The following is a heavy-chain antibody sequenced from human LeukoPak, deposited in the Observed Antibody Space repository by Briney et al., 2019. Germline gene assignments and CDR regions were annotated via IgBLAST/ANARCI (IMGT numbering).Heavy chain of an antibody. CDR2: INTNTGNP. J-gene: IGHJ4*02. V-gene: IGHV7-4-1*02. Sequence: GASVKVSCKASGYTFTSYAMNWVRQAPGQGLEWMGWINTNTGNPTYAQGFTGRFVFSLDTSDSTAYLQISSLKAEDTAVYYCARDRSTYYYDSSGSTPFDYWGQGTLVTVSS. CDR1: GYTFTSYA. CDR3: ARDRSTYYYDSSGSTPFDY. D-gene: IGHD3-22*01.